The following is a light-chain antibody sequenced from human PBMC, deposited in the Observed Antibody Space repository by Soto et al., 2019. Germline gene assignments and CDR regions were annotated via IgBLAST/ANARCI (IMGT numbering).Light chain of an antibody. CDR2: DVS. J-gene: IGKJ1*01. CDR1: QSINAW. V-gene: IGKV1-5*01. CDR3: QQYHRYST. Sequence: DSQMTQAPSTLSASVGDRVTITCRASQSINAWLAWYQQKPGKAPKLLIYDVSTLDSGVPSRFSGSASGTEFNLTISYLESDDFATYYCQQYHRYSTFGQGTRVDIK.